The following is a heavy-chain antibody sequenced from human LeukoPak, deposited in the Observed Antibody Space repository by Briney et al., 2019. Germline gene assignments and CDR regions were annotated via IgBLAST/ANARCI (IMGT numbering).Heavy chain of an antibody. CDR3: AGGHSGSSAKILYYYYMDV. Sequence: PSETLSLTCVGSGGSINSDFWGWIRQPPGKGLGWIGRVYTNGGTNYNPSLKSRVTISIDTAKNQFSLRVRSVTAADTAIYYCAGGHSGSSAKILYYYYMDVWGKGTTVTVSS. CDR2: VYTNGGT. D-gene: IGHD1-26*01. V-gene: IGHV4-4*07. CDR1: GGSINSDF. J-gene: IGHJ6*03.